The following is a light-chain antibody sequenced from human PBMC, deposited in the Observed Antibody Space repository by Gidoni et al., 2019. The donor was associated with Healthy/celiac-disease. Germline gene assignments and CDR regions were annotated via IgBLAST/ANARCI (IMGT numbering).Light chain of an antibody. J-gene: IGKJ1*01. CDR2: GAS. CDR1: QSVSSSY. Sequence: TLSCRASQSVSSSYLAWYQQKPGQAPRLLIYGASSRATGIPDRFSGSGSGTDFTLTISRLEPEDFAVYYCQQYGSSPRTFXXXTKVEIK. CDR3: QQYGSSPRT. V-gene: IGKV3-20*01.